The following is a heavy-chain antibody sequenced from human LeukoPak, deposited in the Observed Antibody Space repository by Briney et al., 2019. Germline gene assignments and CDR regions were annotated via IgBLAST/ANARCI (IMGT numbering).Heavy chain of an antibody. CDR2: IYYSGST. J-gene: IGHJ4*02. Sequence: SETLSLTCTVSGGSISSYYWSWSRQPPGKGLEWIGYIYYSGSTNYNPSLKSRVTISVDTSKNQFSLKLSSVTAADTAVYYCASSNVDTAMVFDYWGQGTLVTVSS. CDR3: ASSNVDTAMVFDY. V-gene: IGHV4-59*01. D-gene: IGHD5-18*01. CDR1: GGSISSYY.